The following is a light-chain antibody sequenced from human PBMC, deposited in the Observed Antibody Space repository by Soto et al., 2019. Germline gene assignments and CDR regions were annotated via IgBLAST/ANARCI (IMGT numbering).Light chain of an antibody. V-gene: IGKV1-5*01. CDR1: QIISSW. Sequence: DIQMTQSPSTLSASVGDRVTITCRASQIISSWLAWDQQKPGKAPKLLIYGASSLESAVPSRFSGSGAGTEFTLTISGLQPDDFATYYCQQYNSYWTFGQGTKVEIK. J-gene: IGKJ1*01. CDR3: QQYNSYWT. CDR2: GAS.